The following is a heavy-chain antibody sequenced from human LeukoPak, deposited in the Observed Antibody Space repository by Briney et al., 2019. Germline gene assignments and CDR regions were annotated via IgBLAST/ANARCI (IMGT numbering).Heavy chain of an antibody. V-gene: IGHV3-7*01. CDR1: GFPFEFYW. J-gene: IGHJ2*01. D-gene: IGHD6-19*01. Sequence: GDSLRLSCLASGFPFEFYWMRWLRQAPAKGLAWVANIKPDGSEQYYAPFVKGRLTVSRDNAKNSLFLQIGRLRDEHRAVYYCAKEKTVAGWDFDLWGRGAMVSVS. CDR3: AKEKTVAGWDFDL. CDR2: IKPDGSEQ.